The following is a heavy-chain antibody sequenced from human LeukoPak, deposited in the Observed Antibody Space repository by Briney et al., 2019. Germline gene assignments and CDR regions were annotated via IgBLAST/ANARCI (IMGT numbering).Heavy chain of an antibody. CDR1: GGSISSGDYY. CDR3: ARVHRTPSGWFDP. J-gene: IGHJ5*02. Sequence: YPSQTLSLTCTVSGGSISSGDYYWSWIRQPPGKGLEWIGYIYYSGSTYYNPSLKSRVTISVDMSKNQFSLKLSSVTAADTAVYYCARVHRTPSGWFDPWGQGTLVTVSS. V-gene: IGHV4-30-4*08. D-gene: IGHD3-10*01. CDR2: IYYSGST.